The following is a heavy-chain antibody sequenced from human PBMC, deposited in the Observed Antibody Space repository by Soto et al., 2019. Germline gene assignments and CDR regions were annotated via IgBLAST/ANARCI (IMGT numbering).Heavy chain of an antibody. V-gene: IGHV4-59*08. CDR2: IYYSGST. CDR1: GGSISSYY. Sequence: SETLSLTCTVSGGSISSYYWSWIRQPPGKGLEWIGYIYYSGSTNYNPSLKSRVTISVDTYKNQFSLKLSSVTAADTAVYYCARGRWELRVGSDYWGQGTLVTVSS. D-gene: IGHD1-26*01. CDR3: ARGRWELRVGSDY. J-gene: IGHJ4*02.